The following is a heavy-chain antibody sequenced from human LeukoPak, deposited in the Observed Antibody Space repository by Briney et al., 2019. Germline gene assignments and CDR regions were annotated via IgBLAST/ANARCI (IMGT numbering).Heavy chain of an antibody. J-gene: IGHJ3*02. V-gene: IGHV1-69*06. CDR3: ARVDDYGEGFDI. CDR2: IIPIFGTA. Sequence: SVKVSCKASGGTFSSYAISWVRQAPGQGLEWMGGIIPIFGTANYAQKFQGRVTITADKSTSTAYMELSSLRSEDTAVYYCARVDDYGEGFDIWGQGTMVTVSS. CDR1: GGTFSSYA. D-gene: IGHD4-17*01.